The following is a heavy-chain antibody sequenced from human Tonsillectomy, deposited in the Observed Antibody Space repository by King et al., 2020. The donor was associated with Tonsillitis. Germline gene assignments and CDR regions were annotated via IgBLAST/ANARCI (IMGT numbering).Heavy chain of an antibody. V-gene: IGHV4-4*02. Sequence: QLQESGPGLVKPSGTLYHTCAVSGDSISSNHWWLWVRQPPGKGLEWIGEIYHSGTINYNPALKSRVTISIDTSKNQFSLKLNSVTAADTAVYYCARGSYGDYAGHWGQGTLVTVSS. CDR1: GDSISSNHW. CDR3: ARGSYGDYAGH. CDR2: IYHSGTI. D-gene: IGHD4-17*01. J-gene: IGHJ4*02.